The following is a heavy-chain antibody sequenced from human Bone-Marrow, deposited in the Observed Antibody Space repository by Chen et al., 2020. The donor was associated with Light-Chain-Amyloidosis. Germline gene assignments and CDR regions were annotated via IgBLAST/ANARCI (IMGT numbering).Heavy chain of an antibody. D-gene: IGHD6-19*01. CDR3: ARRDASGLYSYFDN. CDR2: IYYSGST. V-gene: IGHV4-59*01. J-gene: IGHJ4*01. Sequence: QVQLQESGPGLVKPSETLSLTGTVAGGAISGYFWSWIRQPPGKGLEWIGYIYYSGSTNYNPSLKSRVTISLDTSKNQFSLRLSSVTAADTAVYYCARRDASGLYSYFDNWGHGTLVTVSS. CDR1: GGAISGYF.